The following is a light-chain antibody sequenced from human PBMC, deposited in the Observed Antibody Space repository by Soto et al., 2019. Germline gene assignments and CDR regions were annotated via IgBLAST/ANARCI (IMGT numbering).Light chain of an antibody. J-gene: IGKJ5*01. V-gene: IGKV3-20*01. CDR2: GAS. CDR1: QSVSSNS. CDR3: QQYGTSPRT. Sequence: EIVLTQSPGTLSLSPGERATLSCRASQSVSSNSLAWYQQKLGRAPRLLISGASRRATGIPDRFSGSGSGTDFTLTITSLEPEDFEVYYCQQYGTSPRTFGQGTRLEIK.